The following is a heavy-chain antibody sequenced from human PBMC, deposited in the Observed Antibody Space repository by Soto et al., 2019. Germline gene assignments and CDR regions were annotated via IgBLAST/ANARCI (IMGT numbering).Heavy chain of an antibody. CDR2: ISGSGGST. V-gene: IGHV3-23*01. CDR1: GFTFSSYA. CDR3: AKDLNSNYDVYYYYGMDV. J-gene: IGHJ6*02. Sequence: GGSLRLSCAASGFTFSSYAMSWVRQAPGKGLEWVSAISGSGGSTYYADSVKGRFTISRDNSKNTLYLQMNSLRAEDTAVYYCAKDLNSNYDVYYYYGMDVWGQGTTVTVSS. D-gene: IGHD4-4*01.